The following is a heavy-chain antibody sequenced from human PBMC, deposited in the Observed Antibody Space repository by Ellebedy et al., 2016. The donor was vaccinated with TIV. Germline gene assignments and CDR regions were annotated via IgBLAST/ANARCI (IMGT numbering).Heavy chain of an antibody. CDR2: INEDGSGK. V-gene: IGHV3-7*01. Sequence: GGSLRLXCAASGFTFSRYWLTWVRQAPGKGLEWVANINEDGSGKYYVDSVKGRFTISRDNAKNSLYLQMNSLRAEDTAVYYCARTGEDYWGQGTLVTASS. CDR1: GFTFSRYW. J-gene: IGHJ4*02. CDR3: ARTGEDY. D-gene: IGHD4-17*01.